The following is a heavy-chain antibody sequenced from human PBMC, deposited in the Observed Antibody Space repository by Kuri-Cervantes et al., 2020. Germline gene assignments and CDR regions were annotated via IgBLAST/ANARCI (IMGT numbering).Heavy chain of an antibody. D-gene: IGHD6-13*01. Sequence: SVKVSCKASGGTFSSYAISWVRQAPGQGLEWMGGIIPIFGTANYAQKFQGRVTMTEDTSTDTAYMELSSLRSEDTAVYYCATVWWQQLGRNWFDPWGQGTLVTVSS. J-gene: IGHJ5*02. CDR1: GGTFSSYA. CDR3: ATVWWQQLGRNWFDP. V-gene: IGHV1-69*06. CDR2: IIPIFGTA.